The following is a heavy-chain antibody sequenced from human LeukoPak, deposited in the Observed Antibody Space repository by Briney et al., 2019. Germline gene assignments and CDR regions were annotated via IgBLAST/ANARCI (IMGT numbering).Heavy chain of an antibody. CDR2: IYPGDSDT. D-gene: IGHD3-16*01. V-gene: IGHV5-51*01. J-gene: IGHJ6*02. CDR1: GNSFTSYW. CDR3: ARTRLLGHYFYGMDV. Sequence: GESLKISFKGSGNSFTSYWIGWVRPMPGKGLEWMGIIYPGDSDTRYSPSFQGRVTISADKSISTAYVQWSSLKVSDTAMYYCARTRLLGHYFYGMDVWGQGTTVTVSS.